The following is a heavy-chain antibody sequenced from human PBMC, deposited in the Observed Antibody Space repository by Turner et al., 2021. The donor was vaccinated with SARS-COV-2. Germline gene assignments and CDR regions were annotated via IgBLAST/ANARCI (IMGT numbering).Heavy chain of an antibody. CDR1: GYTLIELS. V-gene: IGHV1-24*01. CDR2: FDPEDGET. J-gene: IGHJ5*02. D-gene: IGHD2-2*01. CDR3: ATGTPLGYQNWFDP. Sequence: QVQLVQSGAEVKKPGASVKVSSKVSGYTLIELSMHWVRQAPGKGLEWMGGFDPEDGETIYAQEFQGRVTMTEDTSTDTAYMELSSLRSEDTAVYYCATGTPLGYQNWFDPWGQGTLVTVSS.